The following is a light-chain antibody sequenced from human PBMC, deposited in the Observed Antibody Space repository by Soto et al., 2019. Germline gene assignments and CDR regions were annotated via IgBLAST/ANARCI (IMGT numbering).Light chain of an antibody. CDR2: DAS. V-gene: IGKV3-11*01. CDR1: QSVSSY. Sequence: EIVLTQSPATLSLSPGERATLSCRASQSVSSYLAWSQQKPGQAPRLLIYDASNRATGIPARFSGRGSGTDFTLTISSPEPEDFAVYYCQQRSNWPPLLTFGGGTKVEIK. CDR3: QQRSNWPPLLT. J-gene: IGKJ4*01.